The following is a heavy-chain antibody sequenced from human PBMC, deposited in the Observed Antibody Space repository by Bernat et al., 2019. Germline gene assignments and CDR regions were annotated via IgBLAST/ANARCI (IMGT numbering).Heavy chain of an antibody. CDR3: ARGHAGYSYGYYESYYYGMDV. CDR1: GFTFSSYG. D-gene: IGHD5-18*01. CDR2: ISYDGSNK. J-gene: IGHJ6*02. Sequence: QVQLVESGGGVVQPGRSLRLSCAASGFTFSSYGMHWVRQAPGKGLEWVAVISYDGSNKYYADSVKGRFTISRDNSKNTLYLQMNSLRAEDTAVYYCARGHAGYSYGYYESYYYGMDVWGQGTTVTVSS. V-gene: IGHV3-30*03.